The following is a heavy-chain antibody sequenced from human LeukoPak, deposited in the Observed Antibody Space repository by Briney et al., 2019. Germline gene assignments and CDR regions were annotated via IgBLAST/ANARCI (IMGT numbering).Heavy chain of an antibody. Sequence: SETLSLTCTVSGGSISSGSYYWSWIRQPAGKGLEWIGRIYTSGSTNYNPSLKSRVTISVDTSKNQFSLKLSSVTAADTAVYYCARVRIAAAYDAFDIWDQGTMVTVSS. CDR1: GGSISSGSYY. D-gene: IGHD6-13*01. CDR2: IYTSGST. V-gene: IGHV4-61*02. CDR3: ARVRIAAAYDAFDI. J-gene: IGHJ3*02.